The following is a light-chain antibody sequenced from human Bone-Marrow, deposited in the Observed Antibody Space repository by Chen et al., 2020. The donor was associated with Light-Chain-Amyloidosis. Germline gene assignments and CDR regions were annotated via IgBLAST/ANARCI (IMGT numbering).Light chain of an antibody. CDR3: YSYSVSSTYV. V-gene: IGLV2-8*01. CDR2: DVT. Sequence: QSALTRPPSASGSPGQSVTISCTGTSSDVGDYNYVSWYQQHPGKAPKLLIYDVTKRPSGVPARFSGAKSGNTASLPVSGLQAEDEVDYSCYSYSVSSTYVFGTGSKVIVL. CDR1: SSDVGDYNY. J-gene: IGLJ1*01.